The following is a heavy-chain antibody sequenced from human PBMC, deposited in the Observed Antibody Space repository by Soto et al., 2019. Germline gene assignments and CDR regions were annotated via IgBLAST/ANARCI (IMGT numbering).Heavy chain of an antibody. J-gene: IGHJ2*01. V-gene: IGHV4-59*08. CDR2: IYYSGST. Sequence: PSETLSLTCTVSGGSISSYYWSWIRQPPGKGLEWIGYIYYSGSTNYNPSLKSRVTISVDTSKNQFSLKLSSVTAADTAVYYCARFNWNFDLWGRGTLVTVSS. CDR3: ARFNWNFDL. CDR1: GGSISSYY.